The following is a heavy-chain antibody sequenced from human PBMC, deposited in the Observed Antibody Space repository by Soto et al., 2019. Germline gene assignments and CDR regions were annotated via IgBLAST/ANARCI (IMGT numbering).Heavy chain of an antibody. V-gene: IGHV1-46*01. CDR2: INPSGGST. D-gene: IGHD3-10*01. CDR1: GYTFTSYY. J-gene: IGHJ6*02. CDR3: ARVGYGSWSYYIRNYYGMDV. Sequence: ASVKVSCKASGYTFTSYYMHWVRQAPGQGLEWMGIINPSGGSTSYAQKFQGRVTMTRDTSTSTVYMELSSLRSEDTAVYYCARVGYGSWSYYIRNYYGMDVWGQGTTVTVSS.